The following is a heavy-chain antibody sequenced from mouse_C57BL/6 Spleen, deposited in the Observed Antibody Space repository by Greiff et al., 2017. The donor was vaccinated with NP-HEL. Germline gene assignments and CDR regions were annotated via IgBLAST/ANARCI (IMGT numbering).Heavy chain of an antibody. CDR3: TGLLRWYFDV. D-gene: IGHD1-1*01. CDR1: GYTFTDYE. V-gene: IGHV1-15*01. J-gene: IGHJ1*03. CDR2: IDPETGGT. Sequence: VKLVESGAELVRPGASVTLSCKASGYTFTDYEMHWVKQTPVHGLEWIGAIDPETGGTAYNQKFKGKAILTADKSSSTAYMELRSLTSEDSAVYYCTGLLRWYFDVWGTGTTVTVSS.